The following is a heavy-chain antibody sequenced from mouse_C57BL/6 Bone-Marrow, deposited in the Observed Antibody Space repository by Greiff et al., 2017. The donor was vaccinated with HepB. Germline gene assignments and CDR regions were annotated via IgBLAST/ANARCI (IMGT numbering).Heavy chain of an antibody. Sequence: EVQLQQSGPELVKPGASVKMSCKASGYTFTDYNMHWVKQSHGKSLEWIGYINPNNGGTSYNQKFKGKATLTVNKSSSTAYMELRSLTSEDSAVYYCAMGALLWSRKGYFDYWGQGTTLTVSS. V-gene: IGHV1-22*01. J-gene: IGHJ2*01. CDR1: GYTFTDYN. D-gene: IGHD2-2*01. CDR3: AMGALLWSRKGYFDY. CDR2: INPNNGGT.